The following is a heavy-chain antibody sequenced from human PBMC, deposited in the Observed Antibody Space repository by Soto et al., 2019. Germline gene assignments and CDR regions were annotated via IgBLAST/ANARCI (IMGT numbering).Heavy chain of an antibody. Sequence: QVQLVESGGGVVQPGRSLRLSCAASGFTFSSYGMHWVRQAPGKGLEWVAVIWYDGSNKYYADSVKGRFTISRDNSKNTLYLQMNSLRAEDTAVYYCASEGGGSGSYYQPYYYYGMDVWGQGTTVTVSS. J-gene: IGHJ6*02. CDR1: GFTFSSYG. CDR3: ASEGGGSGSYYQPYYYYGMDV. V-gene: IGHV3-33*01. D-gene: IGHD3-10*01. CDR2: IWYDGSNK.